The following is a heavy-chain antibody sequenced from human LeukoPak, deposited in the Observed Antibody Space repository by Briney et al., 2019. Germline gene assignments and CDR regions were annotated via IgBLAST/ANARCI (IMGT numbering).Heavy chain of an antibody. Sequence: SETLSLTCAVYGESFSGYYWSWIRQPPGKGLEWIGEINHSGSTNYNPSLKSRVTISVDTSKNQFSLKLSSVTAADTAVYYCARGRGHYYYSSGYPLNYFDYWGQGTLVTVSS. CDR1: GESFSGYY. D-gene: IGHD3-22*01. CDR3: ARGRGHYYYSSGYPLNYFDY. V-gene: IGHV4-34*01. J-gene: IGHJ4*02. CDR2: INHSGST.